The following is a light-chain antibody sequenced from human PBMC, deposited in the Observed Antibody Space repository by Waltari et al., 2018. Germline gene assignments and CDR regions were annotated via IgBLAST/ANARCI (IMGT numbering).Light chain of an antibody. Sequence: QSALTQPASVSGSPGQSLSITCTGTSRDVGGYNFVSWYQRLPGKAPKLIIYDVGNRPFGFSNRFSGSTSCNTAPLIISGLQADDDADYYCCSYTRGGSLVFGGGTKLTVL. CDR1: SRDVGGYNF. CDR3: CSYTRGGSLV. J-gene: IGLJ2*01. CDR2: DVG. V-gene: IGLV2-14*03.